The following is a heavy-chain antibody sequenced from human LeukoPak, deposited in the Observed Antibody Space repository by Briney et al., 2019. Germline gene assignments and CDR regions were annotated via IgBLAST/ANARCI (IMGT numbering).Heavy chain of an antibody. CDR3: ATIIYSSSWYGVDYFDY. D-gene: IGHD6-13*01. J-gene: IGHJ4*02. V-gene: IGHV1-24*01. CDR2: FDPEDGET. CDR1: GYTLTELS. Sequence: ASVKVSCKVSGYTLTELSMHWVRQAPGQGLEWMGGFDPEDGETIYAQKFQGRVTMTEDTSTDTAYMELSSLRSEDTAVYYCATIIYSSSWYGVDYFDYWGQGTLVTVSS.